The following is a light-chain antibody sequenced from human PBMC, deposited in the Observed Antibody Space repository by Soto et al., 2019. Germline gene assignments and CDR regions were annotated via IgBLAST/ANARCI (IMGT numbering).Light chain of an antibody. CDR1: SSNIGGNS. Sequence: QSVLTQPPSVSAAPGQKVTIACSVSSSNIGGNSVSWYQQLPGTAPKLLIYDDNKQPSGIPDRFSGSKSGTSATLGITGFQTGDEADYYCGSWDSSLSAYVFGTGTKVTVL. V-gene: IGLV1-51*01. CDR3: GSWDSSLSAYV. J-gene: IGLJ1*01. CDR2: DDN.